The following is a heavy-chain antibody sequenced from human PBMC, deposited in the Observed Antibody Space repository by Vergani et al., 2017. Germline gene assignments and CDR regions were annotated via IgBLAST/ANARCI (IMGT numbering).Heavy chain of an antibody. CDR1: GGTFSSYT. CDR2: IIPILGIA. J-gene: IGHJ5*02. Sequence: QVQLVQSGAEVKKPESSVKVPCKASGGTFSSYTISGVRQAPGQGLEWMGRIIPILGIANYAQKFQGRVTITADKSTSTAYMELSSLRSEDSAVYYCASAGPSGGWFDPWGQGTLVTVSS. D-gene: IGHD1-26*01. CDR3: ASAGPSGGWFDP. V-gene: IGHV1-69*02.